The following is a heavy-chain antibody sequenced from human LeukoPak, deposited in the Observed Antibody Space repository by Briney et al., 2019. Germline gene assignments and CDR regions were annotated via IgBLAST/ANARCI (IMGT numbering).Heavy chain of an antibody. D-gene: IGHD6-13*01. Sequence: QSGGSLRLSCAASGFIFTNYEMNWVRQAPGKGLEWVSYISSSGSTIYYADSVKGRFTISRDDAKNSLYLQMNSLRVEDTAVYYCARGRVYDYYYYDMDVWGKGTTVTVSS. CDR1: GFIFTNYE. CDR2: ISSSGSTI. V-gene: IGHV3-48*03. CDR3: ARGRVYDYYYYDMDV. J-gene: IGHJ6*04.